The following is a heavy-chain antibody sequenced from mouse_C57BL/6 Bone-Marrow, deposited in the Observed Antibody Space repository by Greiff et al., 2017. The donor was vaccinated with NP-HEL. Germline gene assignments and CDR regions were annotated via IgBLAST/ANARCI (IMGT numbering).Heavy chain of an antibody. CDR3: ARGDDGYYVGAMDY. J-gene: IGHJ4*01. Sequence: QVQLQQPGAELVRPGSSVKLSCKASGYTFTSYWMDWVKQRPGQGLEWIGNIYPSDSETHYNQKFKDKATLTVDKSSSTAYMQLSSLTSEDSAVYYCARGDDGYYVGAMDYWGQGTSVTVSS. CDR1: GYTFTSYW. CDR2: IYPSDSET. D-gene: IGHD2-3*01. V-gene: IGHV1-61*01.